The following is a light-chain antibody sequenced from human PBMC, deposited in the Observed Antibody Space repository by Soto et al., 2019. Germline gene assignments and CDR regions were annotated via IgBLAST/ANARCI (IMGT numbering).Light chain of an antibody. CDR1: SSGVGGYNY. J-gene: IGLJ1*01. Sequence: SDLSQAGSVSGFPGPSISISCTGTSSGVGGYNYVSWYQQHPGKAPKLMIYDVSNRPSGVSNRFSGSKSGNTASLTISGLRAEDEADYYCSSYTSSSTSYVFGTGTKVTVL. CDR2: DVS. CDR3: SSYTSSSTSYV. V-gene: IGLV2-14*01.